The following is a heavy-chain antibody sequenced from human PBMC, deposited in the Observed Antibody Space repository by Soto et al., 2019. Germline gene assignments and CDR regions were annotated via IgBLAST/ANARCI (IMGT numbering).Heavy chain of an antibody. CDR1: GGTFSSYA. Sequence: QVQLVQSGAEVKKPGSSVKVSCKASGGTFSSYAISWVRQAPGQGLEWMGGIIPIFGTANYAQKFQVRVTITADESTSTAYMELSSLRSEDTAVYYCARDQGYYYDSSGSVLAFDYWGQGTLVTVSS. J-gene: IGHJ4*02. CDR3: ARDQGYYYDSSGSVLAFDY. D-gene: IGHD3-22*01. CDR2: IIPIFGTA. V-gene: IGHV1-69*01.